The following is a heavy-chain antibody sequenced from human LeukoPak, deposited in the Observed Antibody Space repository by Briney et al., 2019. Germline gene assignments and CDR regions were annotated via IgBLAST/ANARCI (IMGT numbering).Heavy chain of an antibody. V-gene: IGHV3-53*01. CDR1: GFTVSSNY. D-gene: IGHD4-11*01. Sequence: GGSLRLSCAASGFTVSSNYMSWVRQAPGKGLEWVSVIYSGGIMYYADSVKGRFTISRDNSKNTLYLQMNSLRAEGTAVYYCAKDLRTTFDYWGRGTLVTVSS. CDR2: IYSGGIM. J-gene: IGHJ4*02. CDR3: AKDLRTTFDY.